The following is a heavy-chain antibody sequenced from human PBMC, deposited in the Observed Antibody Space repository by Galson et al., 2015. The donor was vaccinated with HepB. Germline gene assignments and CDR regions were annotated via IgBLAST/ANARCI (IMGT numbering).Heavy chain of an antibody. D-gene: IGHD1-1*01. CDR3: AKGTTNIDY. V-gene: IGHV3-23*01. CDR1: GFTFTRYA. CDR2: VTSNGGRT. J-gene: IGHJ4*02. Sequence: SLRLSCAASGFTFTRYAMSWVRQAPGKGLEWVSSVTSNGGRTFYADSVKGRFTISRDNSKNMLYLQMNNLRAEDTAVYYCAKGTTNIDYWGQGTLVTVSS.